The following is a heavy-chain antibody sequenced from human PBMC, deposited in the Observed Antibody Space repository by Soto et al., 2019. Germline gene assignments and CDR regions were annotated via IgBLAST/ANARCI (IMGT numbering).Heavy chain of an antibody. Sequence: ASVKVSCKASGYTFTSYGISWVRQAPGQGLEWMGWISAYNGNTNYAQKLQGRVTMTTDTSTSTAYMELRSLRSDDTAVYYCARDRGIAVAGSGTFDYWGQGTLVTVSS. J-gene: IGHJ4*02. V-gene: IGHV1-18*01. CDR1: GYTFTSYG. CDR2: ISAYNGNT. CDR3: ARDRGIAVAGSGTFDY. D-gene: IGHD6-19*01.